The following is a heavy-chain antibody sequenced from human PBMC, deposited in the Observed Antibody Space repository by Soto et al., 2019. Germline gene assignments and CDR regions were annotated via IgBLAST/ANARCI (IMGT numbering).Heavy chain of an antibody. CDR1: GYTFTGYY. CDR3: ARVVSPYYDVLTGNWFDP. J-gene: IGHJ5*02. V-gene: IGHV1-2*02. CDR2: IKSFNGDT. Sequence: QVQLVQSGAEVKEPGASVKVSCKASGYTFTGYYMHWARQAPGQGLEWMGWIKSFNGDTNYAQKFQGRVTLTRDTCISTAYMELSRLKSDDTAVYYCARVVSPYYDVLTGNWFDPWGQGTLVTVSS. D-gene: IGHD3-9*01.